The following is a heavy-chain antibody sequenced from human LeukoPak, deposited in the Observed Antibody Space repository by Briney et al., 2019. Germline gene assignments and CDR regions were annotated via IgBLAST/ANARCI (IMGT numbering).Heavy chain of an antibody. CDR3: ARGVRNQLLSEY. Sequence: GASVKVSCETSGYTFSAYDVTWVRQAPGQGLEWMGWINPNSGNTGSAQKFWGRVTMTSNASISSAYMELHRLTSEDTAVYYCARGVRNQLLSEYWGQGTLITVSS. V-gene: IGHV1-8*01. CDR2: INPNSGNT. D-gene: IGHD2-2*01. CDR1: GYTFSAYD. J-gene: IGHJ4*02.